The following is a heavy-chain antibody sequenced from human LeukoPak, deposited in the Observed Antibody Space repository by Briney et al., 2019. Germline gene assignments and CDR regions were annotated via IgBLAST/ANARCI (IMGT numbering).Heavy chain of an antibody. V-gene: IGHV3-7*01. D-gene: IGHD2-15*01. CDR2: IKQDGSEK. CDR3: ARVPRVVVVAATCFDY. Sequence: GGSLRLSCAASGFTFSSYWMTWVRQAPGKGLEWVANIKQDGSEKYYVDSVKGRFTISRDNAKNSLSLQMHSLRADDTAVYYCARVPRVVVVAATCFDYWGQGTLVTVSS. CDR1: GFTFSSYW. J-gene: IGHJ4*02.